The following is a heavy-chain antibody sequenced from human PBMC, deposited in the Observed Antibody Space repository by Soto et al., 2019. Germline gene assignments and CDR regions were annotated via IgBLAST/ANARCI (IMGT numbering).Heavy chain of an antibody. D-gene: IGHD2-21*01. Sequence: GGSLRLSCAVSGFTFSDYTMNWVLQTPGKGLEWLSYINSRGTTIYYADYVKGRFTVSRDHANRSLNLQMNSLRDQDTAIYYFASGLRRGSYSYSGMAVCTHGTPVTVYS. V-gene: IGHV3-48*02. CDR1: GFTFSDYT. J-gene: IGHJ6*02. CDR2: INSRGTTI. CDR3: ASGLRRGSYSYSGMAV.